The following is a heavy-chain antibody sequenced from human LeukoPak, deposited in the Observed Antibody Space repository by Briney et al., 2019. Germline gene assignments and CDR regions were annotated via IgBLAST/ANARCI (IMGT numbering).Heavy chain of an antibody. V-gene: IGHV1-18*01. CDR1: GYTFTNYG. D-gene: IGHD3-10*01. J-gene: IGHJ4*02. CDR2: ISAYNGNT. Sequence: ASVKVSCKASGYTFTNYGISWVRQAPGQGLEWMGWISAYNGNTNYAQKLQGRVTMTTDTSTSTAYMEPRSLRSDDTAVYYCARGGGYYYGSGSYYPVDFDYWGQGTLVTVSS. CDR3: ARGGGYYYGSGSYYPVDFDY.